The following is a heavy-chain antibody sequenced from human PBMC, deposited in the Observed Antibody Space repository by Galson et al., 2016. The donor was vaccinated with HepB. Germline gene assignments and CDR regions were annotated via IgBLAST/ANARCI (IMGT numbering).Heavy chain of an antibody. CDR1: GFTFRDYY. J-gene: IGHJ4*02. Sequence: SLRLSCAASGFTFRDYYMTWIRQAPGKGLEWVSSISSSSSYIYYADSVKGRFTISRDNAKNSLYLQLNSLRGDDTAVYYCARSRGGGARVPFDYWGQGTLVTVSS. V-gene: IGHV3-11*03. D-gene: IGHD2-15*01. CDR2: ISSSSSYI. CDR3: ARSRGGGARVPFDY.